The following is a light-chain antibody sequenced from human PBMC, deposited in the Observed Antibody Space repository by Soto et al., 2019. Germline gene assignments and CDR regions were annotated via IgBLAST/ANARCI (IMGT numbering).Light chain of an antibody. CDR3: QQYNSYSYT. V-gene: IGKV1-5*03. CDR1: QSIGTW. Sequence: DIQMTQSPSTLSASVGDRVTIACRASQSIGTWLAWYQQKPGKAPKLLIYQASNLEGGVPSRFSGSGSGTEFTLTISSLQPDDFATYYCQQYNSYSYTFGRGTKLEIK. CDR2: QAS. J-gene: IGKJ2*01.